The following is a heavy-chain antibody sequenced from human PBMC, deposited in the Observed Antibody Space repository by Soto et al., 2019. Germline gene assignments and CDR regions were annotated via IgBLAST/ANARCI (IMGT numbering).Heavy chain of an antibody. D-gene: IGHD6-13*01. V-gene: IGHV4-34*01. J-gene: IGHJ6*01. CDR3: ARHQGTDRSWPYYYYGMDV. Sequence: SETLSLTCAVYGGSFSGYYWSWIRQPPGKGLEWIGEINHRGSTNFNPSLKSRVTISVDTSKNQFSLRLSSVTAADTAVYYCARHQGTDRSWPYYYYGMDVWGQGTTVTVSS. CDR1: GGSFSGYY. CDR2: INHRGST.